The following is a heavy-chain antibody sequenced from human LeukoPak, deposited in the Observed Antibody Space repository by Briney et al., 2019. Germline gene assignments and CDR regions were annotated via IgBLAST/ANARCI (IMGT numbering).Heavy chain of an antibody. CDR3: ARDAAYSSLA. V-gene: IGHV4-34*01. Sequence: PSETLSLTCAVYGGSFSGYYWSWIRQPPGKGLEWIGEINHSGSTNYNPSLKSRVTISVDTSKNQFSLKLSSVTAADTAVYYCARDAAYSSLAWGQGTLVIVSS. CDR2: INHSGST. CDR1: GGSFSGYY. D-gene: IGHD6-13*01. J-gene: IGHJ5*02.